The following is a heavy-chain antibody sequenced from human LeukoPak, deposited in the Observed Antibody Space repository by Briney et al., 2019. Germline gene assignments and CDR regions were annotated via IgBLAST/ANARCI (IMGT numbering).Heavy chain of an antibody. CDR2: IYYSGST. V-gene: IGHV4-34*01. J-gene: IGHJ4*02. CDR3: ARRRWGLLFPFDY. D-gene: IGHD2-21*01. Sequence: SETLSLTCAVYGGSFSGYYWSWIRQPPGKGLEWIGSIYYSGSTYYNPSLKSRVTISVDTSKNQFSLKLSSVTAADTAVYYCARRRWGLLFPFDYWGQGTLVTVSS. CDR1: GGSFSGYY.